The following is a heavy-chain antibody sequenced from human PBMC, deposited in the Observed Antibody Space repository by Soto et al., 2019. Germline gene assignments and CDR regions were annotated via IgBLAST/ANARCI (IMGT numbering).Heavy chain of an antibody. Sequence: EVQLVESGGGLVKPGGSLRLSCAASGFTFSSYSMNWVRQAPGKGLEWVSSISSSSSYIYYADSVKGRFTISRDNAKNSLYLQMNSLRAEDTAVYYCARYDGDSYGYGFYYYYGMDVWGQGTTVTVSS. CDR3: ARYDGDSYGYGFYYYYGMDV. V-gene: IGHV3-21*01. D-gene: IGHD5-18*01. CDR2: ISSSSSYI. J-gene: IGHJ6*02. CDR1: GFTFSSYS.